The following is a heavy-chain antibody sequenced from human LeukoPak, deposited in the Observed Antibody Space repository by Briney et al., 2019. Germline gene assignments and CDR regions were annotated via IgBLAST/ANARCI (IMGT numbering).Heavy chain of an antibody. D-gene: IGHD1-26*01. Sequence: GGSLRLSCAASGFTFSDYYMSRIRQAPGKGLEWVSYISSSGSTIYYADSVKGRFTISRDNAKNSLYLQMNSLRAEDTAVYYCAKAPGAQPRESDYWGQGTLVTVSS. V-gene: IGHV3-11*01. CDR3: AKAPGAQPRESDY. CDR1: GFTFSDYY. CDR2: ISSSGSTI. J-gene: IGHJ4*02.